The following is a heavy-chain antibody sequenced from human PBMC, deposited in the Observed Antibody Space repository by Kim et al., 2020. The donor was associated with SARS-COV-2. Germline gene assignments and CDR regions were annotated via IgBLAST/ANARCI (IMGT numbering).Heavy chain of an antibody. J-gene: IGHJ4*02. CDR1: GYTFTGYY. V-gene: IGHV1-2*06. CDR3: ARDYGSGSYYQGDLDY. D-gene: IGHD3-10*01. CDR2: INPNSGGT. Sequence: ASVKVSCKAPGYTFTGYYMHWVRQAPGQGLEWMGRINPNSGGTNYAQKFQGRVTMTRDTSISTAYMELSRLRSDDTAVYYCARDYGSGSYYQGDLDYWGQGTLVTVSS.